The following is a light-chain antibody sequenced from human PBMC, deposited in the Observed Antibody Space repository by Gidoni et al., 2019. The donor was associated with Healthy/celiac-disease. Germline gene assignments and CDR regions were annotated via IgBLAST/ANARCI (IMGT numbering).Light chain of an antibody. Sequence: IQMPQSPSPLSAAVGDRVTITCRASQSISSWLAWYQQKPGKAPKLLSYDASSLESGVPSRFSGSGSGTEFTLTISSLQPDDFATYYCQQYNSYWTFXQXTKVXIK. J-gene: IGKJ1*01. CDR3: QQYNSYWT. CDR1: QSISSW. V-gene: IGKV1-5*01. CDR2: DAS.